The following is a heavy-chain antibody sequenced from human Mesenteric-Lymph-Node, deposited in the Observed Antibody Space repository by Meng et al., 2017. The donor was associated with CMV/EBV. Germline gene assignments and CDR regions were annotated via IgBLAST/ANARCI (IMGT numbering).Heavy chain of an antibody. D-gene: IGHD2-2*02. Sequence: SETLSLTCTVSGGSITSSSYYWGWIRQPPGKGLEWIASIHYSGGTHYNPALKSRVTISLDTSKKQFSLKLNSVTAADTAVYYCARVTGYCSSTSCYNIDYWGQGTLVTVSS. V-gene: IGHV4-39*07. CDR2: IHYSGGT. CDR1: GGSITSSSYY. J-gene: IGHJ4*02. CDR3: ARVTGYCSSTSCYNIDY.